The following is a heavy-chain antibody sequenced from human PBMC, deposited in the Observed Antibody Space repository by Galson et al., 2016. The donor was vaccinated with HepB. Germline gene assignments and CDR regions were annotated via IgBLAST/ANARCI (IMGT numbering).Heavy chain of an antibody. V-gene: IGHV4-59*02. Sequence: SETLSLTCSVSGGSVSGHYWNWVRQSPQKRLEWLGYLYSSGGSSYNPSLKGRVSISVDTSKNQFSLTLTSVTAADTAVYYCARGAPNEVRYFDKGTFDIWDQGKMVTVSS. D-gene: IGHD3-9*01. CDR3: ARGAPNEVRYFDKGTFDI. CDR1: GGSVSGHY. J-gene: IGHJ3*02. CDR2: LYSSGGS.